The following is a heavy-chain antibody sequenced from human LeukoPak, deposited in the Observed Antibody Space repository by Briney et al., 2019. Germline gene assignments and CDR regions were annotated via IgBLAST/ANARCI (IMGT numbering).Heavy chain of an antibody. CDR1: GFTFDDYG. CDR3: ARAPYDYVWGSYRSRKGYYFDY. Sequence: GGSLRLSCAASGFTFDDYGMSWVRQAPGKGLEWVSGINWNGGSTSYADSVKGRFTISRDNSKNTLYLQMNSLRAEDTAVYYCARAPYDYVWGSYRSRKGYYFDYWGQGTLVTVSS. D-gene: IGHD3-16*02. CDR2: INWNGGST. V-gene: IGHV3-20*04. J-gene: IGHJ4*02.